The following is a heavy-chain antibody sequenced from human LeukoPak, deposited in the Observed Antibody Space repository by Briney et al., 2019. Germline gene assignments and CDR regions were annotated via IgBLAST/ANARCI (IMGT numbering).Heavy chain of an antibody. CDR2: ISAYNGNT. D-gene: IGHD6-6*01. Sequence: ASVTVSCKASGYTFTSYGISWVRQAPGQGLEWMGWISAYNGNTNYAQKLQGRVTMTTDTSTSTAYMELRSLRSDDTAVYYCARDSLGIAARESDYWGQGTLVTVSS. V-gene: IGHV1-18*01. CDR1: GYTFTSYG. CDR3: ARDSLGIAARESDY. J-gene: IGHJ4*02.